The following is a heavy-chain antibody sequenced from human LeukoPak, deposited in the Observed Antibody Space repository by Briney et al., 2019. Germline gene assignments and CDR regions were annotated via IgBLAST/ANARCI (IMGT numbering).Heavy chain of an antibody. CDR2: IYYSGGT. CDR3: ARSTYYDFWSGYYN. J-gene: IGHJ4*02. V-gene: IGHV4-39*01. CDR1: GGSISSSSYY. Sequence: SETLSLTCTVSGGSISSSSYYWGWIRQPPGKGLEWIGSIYYSGGTYYNPSLKSRVTISVDTSKNQFSLKLSSVTAADTAVYYCARSTYYDFWSGYYNWGQGTLVTVSS. D-gene: IGHD3-3*01.